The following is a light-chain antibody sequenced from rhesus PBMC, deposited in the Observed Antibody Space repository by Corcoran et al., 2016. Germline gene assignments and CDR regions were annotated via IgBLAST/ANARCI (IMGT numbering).Light chain of an antibody. J-gene: IGKJ2*01. CDR3: QQYSNWPYS. V-gene: IGKV3-35*01. CDR1: QSVSSS. CDR2: DAS. Sequence: EIVLTQSPATLSLSPGERATLSCRASQSVSSSLAWYQQKPGQAPRLLIYDASRRATGIPDRFSGSGSGTDFTLTISSLEPEDVGVYYCQQYSNWPYSFGQGTKVEIK.